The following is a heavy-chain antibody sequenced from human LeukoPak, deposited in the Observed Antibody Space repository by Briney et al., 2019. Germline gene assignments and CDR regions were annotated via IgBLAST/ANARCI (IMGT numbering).Heavy chain of an antibody. J-gene: IGHJ3*02. D-gene: IGHD3-9*01. Sequence: SETLPLTCTVSGGSISSYYWSWIRQPPGKGLEWIGYIYYSGSTNYNPSLKSRVTISLDTSKNQFSLKLTSVTAADTAVYYCARSRYDDAFDIWGQGTVVTVSS. V-gene: IGHV4-59*01. CDR1: GGSISSYY. CDR2: IYYSGST. CDR3: ARSRYDDAFDI.